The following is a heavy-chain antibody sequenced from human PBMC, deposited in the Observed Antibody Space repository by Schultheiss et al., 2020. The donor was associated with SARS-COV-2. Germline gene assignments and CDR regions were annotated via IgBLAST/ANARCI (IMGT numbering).Heavy chain of an antibody. J-gene: IGHJ4*02. D-gene: IGHD3-22*01. CDR2: IYWDDDK. CDR3: ARSPVGMYDSSGYNFDY. CDR1: GFSLSTSGVG. Sequence: SGPTLVKPTQTLTLTCTFSGFSLSTSGVGVGWIRQPPGKALEWLAVIYWDDDKRYSPSLKSRLAITKDTSKNQVVLTMTNMDPVDTATYYCARSPVGMYDSSGYNFDYWGQGTLVTVSS. V-gene: IGHV2-5*02.